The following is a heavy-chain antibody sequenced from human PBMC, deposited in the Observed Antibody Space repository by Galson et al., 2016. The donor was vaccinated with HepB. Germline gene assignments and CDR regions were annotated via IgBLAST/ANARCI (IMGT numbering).Heavy chain of an antibody. Sequence: SLRLSCAASGFTFSSSWIHWVRQPPGKGLVWVSRINHDGSNTAYADSVKGRFTISRDNDKNTLYLRMNSLRAEDTAVYYCARLCYGDYEGRDFWGQGTLVAVSS. CDR1: GFTFSSSW. V-gene: IGHV3-74*01. CDR3: ARLCYGDYEGRDF. CDR2: INHDGSNT. D-gene: IGHD4-17*01. J-gene: IGHJ4*02.